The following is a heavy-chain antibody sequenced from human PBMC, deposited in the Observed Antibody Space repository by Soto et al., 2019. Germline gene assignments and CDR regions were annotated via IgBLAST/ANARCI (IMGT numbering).Heavy chain of an antibody. CDR3: AKWAVSYYYYMDV. CDR1: GFTFSSYG. Sequence: GGSLRLSCAASGFTFSSYGMHWVRQAPGKGLEWVAVISYDGSNKYYADSVKGRFTISRDNSKNTLYLQMNSLRAEDTAVYYCAKWAVSYYYYMDVWGKGTTVTVSS. J-gene: IGHJ6*03. D-gene: IGHD1-20*01. CDR2: ISYDGSNK. V-gene: IGHV3-30*18.